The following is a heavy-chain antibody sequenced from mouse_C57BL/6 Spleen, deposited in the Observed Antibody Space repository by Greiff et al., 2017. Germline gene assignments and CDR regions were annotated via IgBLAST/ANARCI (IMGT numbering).Heavy chain of an antibody. CDR1: GYSFTGYY. CDR2: INPSTGGT. Sequence: VQLQQSGPELVKPGASVKISCKASGYSFTGYYMNWVKQSPEKSLEWIGEINPSTGGTTYNQKFKAKATLTVVKSSSTAYMQLKSLTSEDSAVYYCARPGGYWYFDVWGTGTTVTVSS. D-gene: IGHD4-1*01. CDR3: ARPGGYWYFDV. J-gene: IGHJ1*03. V-gene: IGHV1-42*01.